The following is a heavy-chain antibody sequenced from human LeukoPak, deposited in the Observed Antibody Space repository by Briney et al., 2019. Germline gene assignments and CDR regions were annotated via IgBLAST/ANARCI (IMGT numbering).Heavy chain of an antibody. CDR3: AREVPYDSSRYYQPFDY. D-gene: IGHD3-22*01. V-gene: IGHV1-18*01. CDR2: ISAYNGNT. J-gene: IGHJ4*02. Sequence: ASVKVSCKASGFTFTSYAMHWVRQAPGQGLEWMGWISAYNGNTNYAQKLQGRVTMTTDTSTSTAYMELRSLRSDDTAVYYCAREVPYDSSRYYQPFDYWGQGTLVTVSS. CDR1: GFTFTSYA.